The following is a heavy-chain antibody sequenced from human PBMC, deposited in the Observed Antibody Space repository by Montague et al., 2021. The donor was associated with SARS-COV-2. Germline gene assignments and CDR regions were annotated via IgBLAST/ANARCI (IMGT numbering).Heavy chain of an antibody. V-gene: IGHV4-4*07. CDR3: ARAANILSGFYNHPFEY. CDR2: IYNSGST. CDR1: GGSISGYY. J-gene: IGHJ4*02. D-gene: IGHD3-9*01. Sequence: SETLSLTCTVSGGSISGYYWSWFRQSAGKGLEWIGRIYNSGSTSYNPSLKSRVTMSVDTSENQFSLKLSSVTAADTAVYYCARAANILSGFYNHPFEYWGQGILVTVSS.